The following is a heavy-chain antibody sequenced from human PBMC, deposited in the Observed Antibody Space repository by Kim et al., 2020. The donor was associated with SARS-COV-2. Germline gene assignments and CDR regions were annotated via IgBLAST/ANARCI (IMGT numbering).Heavy chain of an antibody. CDR3: ARLLYSTSWYGPRGYFDY. D-gene: IGHD6-13*01. J-gene: IGHJ4*02. Sequence: KSRVTISVDTSKNQFSLKLSSVTAADTAVYYCARLLYSTSWYGPRGYFDYWGQGTLVTVSS. V-gene: IGHV4-39*01.